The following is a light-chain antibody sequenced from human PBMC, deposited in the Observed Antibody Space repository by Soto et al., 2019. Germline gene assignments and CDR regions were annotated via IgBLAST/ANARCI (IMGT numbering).Light chain of an antibody. CDR3: QQDGSSLFT. CDR1: QSVSSKY. Sequence: DIVLTQSPGTLSLSPGERATLSCRASQSVSSKYLAWYQQKPGQPPRVLIYGTAIRATGIPERFSGGGSGTDFTLTITRLESEDFAVYYCQQDGSSLFTFGPGTKVDFK. J-gene: IGKJ3*01. CDR2: GTA. V-gene: IGKV3-20*01.